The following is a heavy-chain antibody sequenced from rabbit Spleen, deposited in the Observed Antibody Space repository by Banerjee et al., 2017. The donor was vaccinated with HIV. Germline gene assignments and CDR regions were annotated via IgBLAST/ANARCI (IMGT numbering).Heavy chain of an antibody. CDR2: IDAGSSGFT. J-gene: IGHJ6*01. D-gene: IGHD1-1*01. CDR3: ARDTSSSFSSYGMDL. V-gene: IGHV1S40*01. Sequence: QSLEESGGDLVKPGASLTLTCTASGFSFSSDYYICWVRQAPGKGLEWIACIDAGSSGFTYFATWAQGRFTISKISSTTVTLQMTRLTAADTATYFCARDTSSSFSSYGMDLWGPGTLVTVS. CDR1: GFSFSSDYY.